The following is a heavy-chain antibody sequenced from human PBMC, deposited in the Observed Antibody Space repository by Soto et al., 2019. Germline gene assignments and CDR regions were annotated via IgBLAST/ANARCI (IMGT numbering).Heavy chain of an antibody. Sequence: VGSLRLSCTVSGFAFNNYGINWVRQAPGKGLEWVSSISKSDYTYYSDSVKGRFAISRDNAKSSGSLQMNTLRVEDTAVYYCAREDSIIIPAVSDFWGQGTLVTVSS. CDR1: GFAFNNYG. D-gene: IGHD2-2*01. CDR2: ISKSDYT. CDR3: AREDSIIIPAVSDF. J-gene: IGHJ4*02. V-gene: IGHV3-21*01.